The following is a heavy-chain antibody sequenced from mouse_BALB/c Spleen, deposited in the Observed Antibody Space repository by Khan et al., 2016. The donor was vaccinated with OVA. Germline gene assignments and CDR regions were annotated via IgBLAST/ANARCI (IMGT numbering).Heavy chain of an antibody. D-gene: IGHD2-13*01. J-gene: IGHJ3*01. CDR1: GFTFSDYY. V-gene: IGHV5-4*02. Sequence: EVELVESGGGLVKPGGSLKLSFAASGFTFSDYYMYWVRQTPEKRLEWVATISDGGIYTYYPDSVKGRFTISRDDAKNNLYLQMSSLKSEDTAMFYCVRGFYGDPFAYWGQGTLVTVSA. CDR2: ISDGGIYT. CDR3: VRGFYGDPFAY.